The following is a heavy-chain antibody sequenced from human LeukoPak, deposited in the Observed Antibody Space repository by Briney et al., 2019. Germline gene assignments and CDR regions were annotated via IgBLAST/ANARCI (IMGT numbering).Heavy chain of an antibody. CDR2: INHSGGT. Sequence: PSETLSLTCTVSGGPISSSYWSWIRQPPGKGLEWIGEINHSGGTNYNPSLKSRVTISVDTSRNQFSLKLSSVTAADTAVYYCARGGGGWYEDYWGQGTLVTVSS. D-gene: IGHD6-19*01. CDR3: ARGGGGWYEDY. V-gene: IGHV4-34*01. CDR1: GGPISSSY. J-gene: IGHJ4*02.